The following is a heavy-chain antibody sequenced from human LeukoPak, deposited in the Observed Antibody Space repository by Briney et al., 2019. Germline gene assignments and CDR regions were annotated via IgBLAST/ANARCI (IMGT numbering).Heavy chain of an antibody. J-gene: IGHJ4*02. CDR2: IKQDGSEK. V-gene: IGHV3-7*01. Sequence: GGSLSLSCAASGFTFSSYWMSWVRQAPGKGLEWVANIKQDGSEKYYVDSVKGRFTISRDNAKNSLYLQMNSLRAEDTAVYYCARTRYYYNSRSYGSPYYFDYWGQGTLVTVSS. CDR1: GFTFSSYW. D-gene: IGHD3-10*01. CDR3: ARTRYYYNSRSYGSPYYFDY.